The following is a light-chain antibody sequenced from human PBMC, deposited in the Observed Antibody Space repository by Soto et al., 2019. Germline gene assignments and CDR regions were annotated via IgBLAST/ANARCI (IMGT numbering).Light chain of an antibody. CDR2: SVS. Sequence: DIQLTHSPSSLSASVGDRVTITCRASQSMHTSLNGFQGQPWKAPKMLIFSVSSLQSGVPGRFNGSISGADFSLTISSLQPEDFAAYYCQQTFSKIVTFGGGTRVEI. J-gene: IGKJ4*01. CDR3: QQTFSKIVT. CDR1: QSMHTS. V-gene: IGKV1-39*01.